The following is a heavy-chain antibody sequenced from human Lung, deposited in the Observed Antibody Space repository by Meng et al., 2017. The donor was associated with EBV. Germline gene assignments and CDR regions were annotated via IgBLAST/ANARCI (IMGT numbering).Heavy chain of an antibody. CDR3: AAMVRGPKDDY. V-gene: IGHV3-30*03. CDR1: GFSFSSYV. Sequence: QVKLVESGGVVVEAGGSLSLFCSASGFSFSSYVMYWVSQAPGKGLEWVAFISSDGSNTYYADSVKGRFTISRDNSKNTLYVQVNSLRAEDTAVYYRAAMVRGPKDDYWGQGTLVTVSS. D-gene: IGHD3-10*01. J-gene: IGHJ4*02. CDR2: ISSDGSNT.